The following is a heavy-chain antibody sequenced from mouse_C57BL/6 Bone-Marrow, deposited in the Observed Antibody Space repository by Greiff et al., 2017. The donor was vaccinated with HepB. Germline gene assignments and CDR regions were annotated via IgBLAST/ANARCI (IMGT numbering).Heavy chain of an antibody. V-gene: IGHV5-6*01. J-gene: IGHJ3*01. CDR1: GFTFSSYG. CDR3: AKGGGCPSCAY. CDR2: ISSGGSYT. Sequence: EVMLVESGGDLVKPGGSLKLSCAASGFTFSSYGMSWVRQTPDKRLEWVATISSGGSYTYYPDSVKGRFTISRDNAKNTLYLQRSSLKSEDTAMYDCAKGGGCPSCAYGGQGTRVTVAA.